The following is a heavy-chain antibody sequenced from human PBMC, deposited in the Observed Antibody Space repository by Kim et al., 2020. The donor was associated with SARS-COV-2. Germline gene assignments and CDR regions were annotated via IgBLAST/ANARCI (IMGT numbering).Heavy chain of an antibody. CDR2: IIPILGIA. CDR3: ARDRPRRVYDSSGYDLDAFDI. V-gene: IGHV1-69*04. D-gene: IGHD3-22*01. CDR1: GGTFSSYT. Sequence: SVKVSCKASGGTFSSYTISWVRQAPGQGLEWMGRIIPILGIANYAQKFQGRVTITADKSTSTAYMELSSLRSEDTAVYYCARDRPRRVYDSSGYDLDAFDIWGQGTMVTVSS. J-gene: IGHJ3*02.